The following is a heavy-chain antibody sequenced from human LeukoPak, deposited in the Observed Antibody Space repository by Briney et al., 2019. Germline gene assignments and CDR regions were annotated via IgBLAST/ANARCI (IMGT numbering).Heavy chain of an antibody. CDR3: ARAVHDYGGNSGFDY. V-gene: IGHV1-2*02. J-gene: IGHJ4*01. D-gene: IGHD4-23*01. Sequence: ASVKVSCKASGYFFRDDYMHWVRQAPGQGLEWMGWINPSSGDANYAQKFQGRVTMTSDTSISTAYLELQRLRADATAIYFCARAVHDYGGNSGFDYWGQGSLVIVSS. CDR1: GYFFRDDY. CDR2: INPSSGDA.